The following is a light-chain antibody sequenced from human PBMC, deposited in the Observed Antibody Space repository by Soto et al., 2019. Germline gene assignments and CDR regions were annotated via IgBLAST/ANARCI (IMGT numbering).Light chain of an antibody. CDR2: AAS. CDR3: QHSTTWT. CDR1: QGISTY. V-gene: IGKV1-39*01. Sequence: DIQMTQSPSSLSGSVGDRVTINCRASQGISTYLNWYQQKPGKAPKLLIYAASSLQSGVPSRFSGSGSETDFTLTISSLQPEDFATYSCQHSTTWTFGQGTKVEIK. J-gene: IGKJ1*01.